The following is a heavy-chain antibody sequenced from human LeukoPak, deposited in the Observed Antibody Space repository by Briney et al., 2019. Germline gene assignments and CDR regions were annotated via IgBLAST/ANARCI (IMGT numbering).Heavy chain of an antibody. Sequence: PGGSLRLSCAASGFTVSSNYMSWVRQAPGKGLEWVSVIYSGGSTYYADSVKGRFTISRDNSKNTLYLQMNSLTAEDTAVYYCARVGVVPAAIPDGIYIWGQGTMVTVSS. CDR3: ARVGVVPAAIPDGIYI. J-gene: IGHJ3*02. V-gene: IGHV3-53*01. CDR1: GFTVSSNY. D-gene: IGHD2-2*02. CDR2: IYSGGST.